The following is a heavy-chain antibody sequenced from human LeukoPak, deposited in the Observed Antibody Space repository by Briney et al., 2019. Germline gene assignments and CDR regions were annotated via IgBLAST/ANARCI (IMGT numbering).Heavy chain of an antibody. J-gene: IGHJ6*03. D-gene: IGHD2-2*01. V-gene: IGHV1-58*01. CDR2: IVVGSGNT. CDR1: GFTFTSPA. Sequence: ASVKVSCKASGFTFTSPAVQWVRQARGQRLEWIGWIVVGSGNTNYAQKFQERVTITRDMSTSTAYMELSSLRSEDTAVYYCAADVVPTYYYYMDVWGKGTTVTVSS. CDR3: AADVVPTYYYYMDV.